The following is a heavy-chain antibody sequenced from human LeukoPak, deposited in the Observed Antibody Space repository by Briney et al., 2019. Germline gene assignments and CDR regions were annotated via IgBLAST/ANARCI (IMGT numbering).Heavy chain of an antibody. CDR2: IKDDGSDR. CDR1: GFTFNNAW. V-gene: IGHV3-7*01. J-gene: IGHJ4*02. CDR3: ARLPIAAAGHFDY. Sequence: GGSLRLSCAASGFTFNNAWMSWVRQAPGKGLEWVATIKDDGSDRYNGDSVKGRFTISRDNAKNSLYLQMNSLRVEDTAVYYCARLPIAAAGHFDYWGQGTLVTVSS. D-gene: IGHD6-13*01.